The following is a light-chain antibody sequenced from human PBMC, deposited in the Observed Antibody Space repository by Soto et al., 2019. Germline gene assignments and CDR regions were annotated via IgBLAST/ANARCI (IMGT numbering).Light chain of an antibody. V-gene: IGKV1D-16*01. CDR3: QQYNSYPPT. Sequence: IQMTQSPSSLSASVGDRVTITCRASQPVGTWVAWYQQKGERAPRPLMYAASTLETGVPSRFSGSASGTDFTLTISRLQPEDFATYYCQQYNSYPPTFGPGTTVDFK. J-gene: IGKJ3*01. CDR1: QPVGTW. CDR2: AAS.